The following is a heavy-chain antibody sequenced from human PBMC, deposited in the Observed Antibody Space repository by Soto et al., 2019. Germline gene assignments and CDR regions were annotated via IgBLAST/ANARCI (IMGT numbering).Heavy chain of an antibody. D-gene: IGHD5-12*01. CDR3: AGNLSGYDPVDY. J-gene: IGHJ4*02. CDR1: GGSISSYY. Sequence: SETLSLTCTVSGGSISSYYWSWIRQPPGKGLEWIGYIYYSGSTNYNPSLKSRVTISVDTSKNQFSLKLSSVTAADTAVYYCAGNLSGYDPVDYWGQGTLVTVSS. V-gene: IGHV4-59*01. CDR2: IYYSGST.